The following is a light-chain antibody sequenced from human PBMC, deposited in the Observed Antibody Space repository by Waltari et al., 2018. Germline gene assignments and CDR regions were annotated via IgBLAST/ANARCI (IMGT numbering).Light chain of an antibody. CDR2: GAS. CDR1: QSISTM. V-gene: IGKV3-15*01. J-gene: IGKJ2*01. CDR3: QQYNDWPYT. Sequence: EIVMTQSPATLAVSPGGRATLSCRASQSISTMLAWYQQKPGQAPRFLIYGASTRAPGIPARFSGSGSGTEYTLTISSLQSEDFAVYYCQQYNDWPYTFGQGTKLEIK.